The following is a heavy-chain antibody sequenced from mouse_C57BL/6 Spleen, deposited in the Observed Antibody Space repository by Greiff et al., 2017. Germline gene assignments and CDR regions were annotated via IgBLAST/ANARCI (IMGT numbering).Heavy chain of an antibody. CDR3: ARTPNWDFDY. CDR1: GFSLTSYS. Sequence: VHLVESGPGLVAPSQSLSITCTVSGFSLTSYSISWVRQPPGKGLEWLGVIWSGGGTNSNSALKSRLSISKDNSKSQVVLKMNSLQTADTARYYCARTPNWDFDYWGQGTTLTVSS. J-gene: IGHJ2*01. D-gene: IGHD4-1*01. CDR2: IWSGGGT. V-gene: IGHV2-9-1*01.